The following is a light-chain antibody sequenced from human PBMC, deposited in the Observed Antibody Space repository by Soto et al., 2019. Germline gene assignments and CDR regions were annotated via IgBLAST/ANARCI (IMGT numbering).Light chain of an antibody. J-gene: IGLJ1*01. CDR1: SSDVGTYNL. CDR2: EGS. Sequence: QAVVTQPASVSGSPGQSITISCTGTSSDVGTYNLVSWYQQHPGKAPKVMIYEGSKRPSGVSNRFSGSKSGNTASLTISGLQAEDEADYYCCSYAGSSSYVFGTGTKLTVL. CDR3: CSYAGSSSYV. V-gene: IGLV2-23*01.